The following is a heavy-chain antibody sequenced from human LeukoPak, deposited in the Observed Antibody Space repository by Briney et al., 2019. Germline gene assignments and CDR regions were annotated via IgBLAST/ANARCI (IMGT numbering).Heavy chain of an antibody. CDR2: IRYDGSEI. CDR3: ATRNNFEY. J-gene: IGHJ4*02. Sequence: PGGSLRLSCTVSGFTSFSGHWMSGVRQAPGKGLEWVANIRYDGSEIGYGESVEGRFIISRDNSKNSVYLQMNSLRAEDTGVYYCATRNNFEYWGQGTLVTVSS. CDR1: GFTSFSGHW. V-gene: IGHV3-7*01.